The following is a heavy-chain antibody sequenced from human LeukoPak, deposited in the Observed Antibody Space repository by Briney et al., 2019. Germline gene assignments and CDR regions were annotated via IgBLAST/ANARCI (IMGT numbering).Heavy chain of an antibody. CDR1: GFTFSTYT. CDR2: ISSSGNYL. V-gene: IGHV3-21*01. J-gene: IGHJ4*02. D-gene: IGHD3-10*01. Sequence: GGSLRLFCAASGFTFSTYTMSWVRQAPGKGLEWVSSISSSGNYLFYVDSVTGRFTISRENANNSLYLQMNSLRDEDTAVYYCAREPDITMLRGVSLKFDSWGQGTLVTVPS. CDR3: AREPDITMLRGVSLKFDS.